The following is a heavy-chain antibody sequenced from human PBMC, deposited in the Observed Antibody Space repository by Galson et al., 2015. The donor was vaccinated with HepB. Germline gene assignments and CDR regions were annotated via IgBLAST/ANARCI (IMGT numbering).Heavy chain of an antibody. Sequence: SVKVSCKASGYTFTSYYMHWVRQAPGQGLEWMGIINPSGGSTSYAQKLQGSVTMTRDTSTSTVYMELSSLRSEDTAVYYCARERGGNSRDYYYYGMDVWGQGTTVTVSS. CDR2: INPSGGST. CDR1: GYTFTSYY. D-gene: IGHD4-23*01. CDR3: ARERGGNSRDYYYYGMDV. V-gene: IGHV1-46*04. J-gene: IGHJ6*02.